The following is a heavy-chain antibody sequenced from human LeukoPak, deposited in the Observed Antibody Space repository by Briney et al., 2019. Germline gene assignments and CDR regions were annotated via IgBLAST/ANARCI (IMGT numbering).Heavy chain of an antibody. D-gene: IGHD2-15*01. CDR2: INPNSGGT. Sequence: GASVKISCKASGYTFTGYYMHWVRQAPGQGLEWMGWINPNSGGTNYAQKFQGRVTMTRDTSISTAYMELSRLRSDDTAVYYCARGDDIVVVVAKPIDYWGQGTLVTVSS. J-gene: IGHJ4*02. CDR3: ARGDDIVVVVAKPIDY. CDR1: GYTFTGYY. V-gene: IGHV1-2*02.